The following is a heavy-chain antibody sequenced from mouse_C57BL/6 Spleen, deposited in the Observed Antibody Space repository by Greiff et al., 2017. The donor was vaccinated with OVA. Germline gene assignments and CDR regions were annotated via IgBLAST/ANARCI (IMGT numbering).Heavy chain of an antibody. V-gene: IGHV1-52*01. CDR1: GYTFTSYW. CDR2: IDPSDSET. CDR3: ARGDYYGTGWYFEV. D-gene: IGHD1-1*01. J-gene: IGHJ1*03. Sequence: QVQLQQPGAELVRPGSSVKLSCKASGYTFTSYWMHWVKQRPIQGLEWIGNIDPSDSETHYNQKFKDKATLTVDKSSSTAYMQLSSLTSEDSAVYYCARGDYYGTGWYFEVWGTGTTVTVSS.